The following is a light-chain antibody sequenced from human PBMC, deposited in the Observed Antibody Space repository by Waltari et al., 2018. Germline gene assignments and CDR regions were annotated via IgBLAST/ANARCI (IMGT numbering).Light chain of an antibody. CDR2: DAS. J-gene: IGKJ4*01. Sequence: EIVLTQSPATLSLSPGARATLSCRASQSISTYLAWYQQKPGQPPRLLIYDASNRATGIPARFSGRGSGTDFTLTISSLEPEDFAIYYCQQRTDWLSFGGGTKVEIK. CDR3: QQRTDWLS. V-gene: IGKV3-11*01. CDR1: QSISTY.